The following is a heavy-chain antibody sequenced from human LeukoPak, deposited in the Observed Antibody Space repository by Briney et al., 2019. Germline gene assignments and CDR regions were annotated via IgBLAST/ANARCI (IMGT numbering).Heavy chain of an antibody. V-gene: IGHV3-23*01. CDR1: GFTFSSYA. J-gene: IGHJ5*02. CDR2: ISGSGGST. Sequence: GGSLRLSCAASGFTFSSYAMSWVRQAPGKGLEWVSAISGSGGSTYYADSVKGRFTISRDNARNTLYLQMNSLRAEDTAVYYCARWYYYETSGLYYGSFDNWGQGTLVTVSS. CDR3: ARWYYYETSGLYYGSFDN. D-gene: IGHD3-22*01.